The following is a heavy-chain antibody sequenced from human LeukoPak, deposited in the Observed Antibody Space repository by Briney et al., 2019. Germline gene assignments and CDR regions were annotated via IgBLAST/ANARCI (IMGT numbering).Heavy chain of an antibody. V-gene: IGHV3-53*01. CDR3: ARSPRELYGMDV. CDR2: LYSIGST. CDR1: GLSVSGNC. D-gene: IGHD3-10*01. J-gene: IGHJ6*02. Sequence: GGSLRLSCAASGLSVSGNCMSWVRQAPGKGLEWVSTLYSIGSTYYADSVKGRFTISRDNSKNTLSLQMNSPRAEDTAVYYCARSPRELYGMDVWGQGTTVTVSS.